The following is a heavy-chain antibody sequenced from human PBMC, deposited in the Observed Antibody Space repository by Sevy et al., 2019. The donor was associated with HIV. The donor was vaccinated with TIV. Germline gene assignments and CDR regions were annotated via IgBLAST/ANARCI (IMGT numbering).Heavy chain of an antibody. D-gene: IGHD3-16*01. CDR3: AGGDTTMITDLDY. J-gene: IGHJ4*02. CDR1: GLTLTTTG. Sequence: GGSLRLSCAASGLTLTTTGMSWVRQAPGKGLEWVAGVTSDGTTYYADSVRDRFTVSRDNSKKTLYLQLNSLGADDTAVFYCAGGDTTMITDLDYWGQGTLVTVSS. V-gene: IGHV3-23*01. CDR2: VTSDGTT.